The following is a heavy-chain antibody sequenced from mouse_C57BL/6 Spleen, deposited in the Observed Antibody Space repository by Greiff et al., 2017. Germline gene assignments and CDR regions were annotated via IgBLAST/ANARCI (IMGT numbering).Heavy chain of an antibody. CDR3: ARKTYCDY. Sequence: DVMLVESGGGLVKPGGSLKLSCAASGFTFSDYGMHWVRQAPEKGLEWVAYISSGSSTIYYADTVKGRFTISRDNAKNTLFLQMTSLRSEDTAMYYCARKTYCDYGGQGTTLTVSS. CDR1: GFTFSDYG. J-gene: IGHJ2*01. CDR2: ISSGSSTI. V-gene: IGHV5-17*01.